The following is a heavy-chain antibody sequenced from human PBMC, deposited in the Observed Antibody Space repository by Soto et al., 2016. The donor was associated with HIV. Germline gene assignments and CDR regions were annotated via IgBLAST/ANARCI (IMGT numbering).Heavy chain of an antibody. Sequence: QVQLVQSGAEVKKPGASVKVSCKASGYTFTGYYMHWVRQAPGQGLEWMGWINPNSGGTNYAQKFQGRVTMTRDTSISTAYMELSRLRSDGTAVYYCARTGYYGSGSYYNPGFDYWGQGTLVTVSS. D-gene: IGHD3-10*01. CDR3: ARTGYYGSGSYYNPGFDY. CDR1: GYTFTGYY. V-gene: IGHV1-2*02. J-gene: IGHJ4*02. CDR2: INPNSGGT.